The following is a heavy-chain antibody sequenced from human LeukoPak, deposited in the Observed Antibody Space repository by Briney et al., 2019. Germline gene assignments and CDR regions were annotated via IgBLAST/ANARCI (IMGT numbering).Heavy chain of an antibody. CDR2: IYPGDSDT. D-gene: IGHD1-26*01. V-gene: IGHV5-51*01. Sequence: KPGESLKISCKGSGYSFTSYWIGWVRQMPGKGLEWMGIIYPGDSDTRYSPSFQGQVTISADKSISTAYLQWSSLKASDTAMYYCARSLVGATKGPTEGVYFDYWGQGTLVTVSS. CDR3: ARSLVGATKGPTEGVYFDY. J-gene: IGHJ4*02. CDR1: GYSFTSYW.